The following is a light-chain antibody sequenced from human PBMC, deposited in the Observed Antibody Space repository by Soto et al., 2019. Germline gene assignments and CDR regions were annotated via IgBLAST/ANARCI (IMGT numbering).Light chain of an antibody. Sequence: DIVLAQAPGTLSLSPGEIATLSCRASQSVSTSYLAWYQQKPGQAPWILIYGASNRATGIPDRFSGSGSGTDFTLTISRLEPEYFAVYYCQQYGSSGTLGQGTKVDIK. CDR3: QQYGSSGT. J-gene: IGKJ1*01. CDR2: GAS. V-gene: IGKV3-20*01. CDR1: QSVSTSY.